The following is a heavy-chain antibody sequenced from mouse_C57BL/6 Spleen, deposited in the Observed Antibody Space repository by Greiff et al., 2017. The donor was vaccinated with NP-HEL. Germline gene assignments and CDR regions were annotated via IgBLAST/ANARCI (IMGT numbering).Heavy chain of an antibody. Sequence: EVNVVESGGGLVQPGGSLSLSCAASGFTFTDYYMSWVRQPPGKALEWLGFIRNKANGYTTEYSASVKGRFTISRDNSQSILYLQMNALRAEDSATYYCARSPRGYYFDYWGQGTTLTVAS. CDR3: ARSPRGYYFDY. V-gene: IGHV7-3*01. J-gene: IGHJ2*01. CDR1: GFTFTDYY. CDR2: IRNKANGYTT.